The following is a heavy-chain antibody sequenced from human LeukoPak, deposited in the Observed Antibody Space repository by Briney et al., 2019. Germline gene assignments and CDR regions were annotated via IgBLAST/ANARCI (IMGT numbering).Heavy chain of an antibody. Sequence: SETLSLTCNVSGATVTTHYWSWIRQPPGRGLEWIGFIYNNGRSGTTNYNPSLKSRVPISLDTSKNQFSLRLTSVIGADTAVYFCARRVDTAKIDYWGQGTLVTVSS. CDR3: ARRVDTAKIDY. CDR1: GATVTTHY. V-gene: IGHV4-59*02. J-gene: IGHJ4*02. D-gene: IGHD5-18*01. CDR2: IYNNGRSGTT.